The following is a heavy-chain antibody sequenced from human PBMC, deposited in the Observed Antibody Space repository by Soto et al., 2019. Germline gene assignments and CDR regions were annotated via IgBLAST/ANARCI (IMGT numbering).Heavy chain of an antibody. Sequence: PGGSLRLSCAASGFTFSSYGMHWARQAPGKGLEWVAVIWYDGSNKYYADSVKGRFTISRDNSKNTLYLQMNSLRAEDTAVYYCARELYYDSSGYYLADAFDIWGQGTMVTVSS. V-gene: IGHV3-33*01. CDR2: IWYDGSNK. J-gene: IGHJ3*02. D-gene: IGHD3-22*01. CDR1: GFTFSSYG. CDR3: ARELYYDSSGYYLADAFDI.